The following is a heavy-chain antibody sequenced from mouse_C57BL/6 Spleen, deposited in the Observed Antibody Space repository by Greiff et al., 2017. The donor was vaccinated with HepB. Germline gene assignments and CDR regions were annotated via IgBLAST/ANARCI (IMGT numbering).Heavy chain of an antibody. CDR1: GYTFTDYN. J-gene: IGHJ1*03. Sequence: VQLQQSGPELVKPGASVKMSCKASGYTFTDYNMHWVKQSHGKSLEWIGYINPNNGGTSYNQKFKGKATLTVNKSSSTAYMELRSLTSEDSAVYYCARSSLGRWYFDVWGTGTTVTVSS. CDR3: ARSSLGRWYFDV. D-gene: IGHD4-1*01. V-gene: IGHV1-22*01. CDR2: INPNNGGT.